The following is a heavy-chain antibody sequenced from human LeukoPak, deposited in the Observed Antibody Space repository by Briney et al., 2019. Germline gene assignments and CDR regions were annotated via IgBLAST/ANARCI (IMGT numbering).Heavy chain of an antibody. V-gene: IGHV3-23*01. CDR1: GFTFSSYP. CDR2: IGSSAGDT. Sequence: GGSLRLSCAASGFTFSSYPMTWVRQAPGKGLEWVSTIGSSAGDTHYADSVKGRFTISRDNSKNSLYLQMNGLRAEDTAVYYCAKYYYTSGSSGGRVFDYWGQGTLVTVSS. J-gene: IGHJ4*02. D-gene: IGHD3-10*01. CDR3: AKYYYTSGSSGGRVFDY.